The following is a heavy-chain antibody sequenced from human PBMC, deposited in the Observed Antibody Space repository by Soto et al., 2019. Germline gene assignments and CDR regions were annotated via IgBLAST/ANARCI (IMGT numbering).Heavy chain of an antibody. D-gene: IGHD3-3*01. CDR2: IYWDDDK. V-gene: IGHV2-5*02. J-gene: IGHJ4*02. Sequence: QITLNESGPPVVRPTETLTLTCRFSGFSLTTSGVGVGWIRQSPGKAPEWLALIYWDDDKRYSASLKCRLTLPKDTSKNQVVLTVSDLDPTDTVTYYCAHRVLRAVFGLVTTTAIYFDFWGQGTPVAVSS. CDR3: AHRVLRAVFGLVTTTAIYFDF. CDR1: GFSLTTSGVG.